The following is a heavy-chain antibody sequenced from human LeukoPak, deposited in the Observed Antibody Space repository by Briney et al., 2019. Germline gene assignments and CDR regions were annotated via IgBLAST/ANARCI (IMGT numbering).Heavy chain of an antibody. CDR2: ISSSGSTI. Sequence: PGGSLRLXCAASGFTFSDYYMSWVRQAPGKGLEWVSYISSSGSTIYYADSVKGRFTISRDNAKNSLYLQMNSLRAEDTAVYYCARSRPSRYCSGGSCTHHAFDIWGQGTMVTVSS. V-gene: IGHV3-11*04. D-gene: IGHD2-15*01. J-gene: IGHJ3*02. CDR3: ARSRPSRYCSGGSCTHHAFDI. CDR1: GFTFSDYY.